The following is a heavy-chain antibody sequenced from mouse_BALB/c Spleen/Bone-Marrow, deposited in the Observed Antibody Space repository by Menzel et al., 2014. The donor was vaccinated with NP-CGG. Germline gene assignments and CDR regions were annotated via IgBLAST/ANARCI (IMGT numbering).Heavy chain of an antibody. Sequence: EVQLQQSGGGLVQPGGSLKLSCAASGFDFXRYWMSWVRQAPGKGLEWIGEINPDSSTINYTPSLKDKFIISRDNAKNTLYLQMSKVRSEDTALYYCERLSYYGRFAYWGQGTLVTVPA. CDR1: GFDFXRYW. V-gene: IGHV4-1*02. D-gene: IGHD1-1*01. J-gene: IGHJ3*01. CDR3: ERLSYYGRFAY. CDR2: INPDSSTI.